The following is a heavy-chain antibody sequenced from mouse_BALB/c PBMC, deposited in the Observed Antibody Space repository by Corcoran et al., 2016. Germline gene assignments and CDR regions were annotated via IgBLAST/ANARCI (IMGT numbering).Heavy chain of an antibody. CDR3: AREVPGGNPFDY. D-gene: IGHD2-1*01. V-gene: IGHV1S136*01. CDR1: GYTFTSYV. CDR2: IYPYNDGT. J-gene: IGHJ2*01. Sequence: EVQLQQSGPELVKPGASVKMYCKASGYTFTSYVMHWVKQKPGQGLEWIGYIYPYNDGTKYTEKFKGKATLTSDKSSSTAYMELRSLTSEDSAVYYCAREVPGGNPFDYWGQCTTLTVSS.